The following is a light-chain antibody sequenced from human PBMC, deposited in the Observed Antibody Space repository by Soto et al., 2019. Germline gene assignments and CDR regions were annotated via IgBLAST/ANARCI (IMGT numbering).Light chain of an antibody. CDR1: QSVSSY. V-gene: IGKV3-11*01. Sequence: EIVLTQSPATLSLSPGERATLSCRASQSVSSYLAWYQQKPGQAPRLLIYDASNRATCIPARFSGSGSETDFTLPISSLEPEDFAVYYCQQSSNWPLTFGGGTKVEIK. CDR2: DAS. CDR3: QQSSNWPLT. J-gene: IGKJ4*01.